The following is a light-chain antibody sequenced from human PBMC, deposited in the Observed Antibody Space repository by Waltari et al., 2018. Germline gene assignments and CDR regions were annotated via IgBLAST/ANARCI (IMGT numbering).Light chain of an antibody. Sequence: EIVMTQSPATLSVSPGERVTLSCRASQSIRNTLAWHQQTPGHAPSLLIYEESTRATGVPARFSGSGSETEFTLTISSLQSEDFAIYYCQQYNKWPITFGGGTRVEI. V-gene: IGKV3-15*01. J-gene: IGKJ4*01. CDR3: QQYNKWPIT. CDR1: QSIRNT. CDR2: EES.